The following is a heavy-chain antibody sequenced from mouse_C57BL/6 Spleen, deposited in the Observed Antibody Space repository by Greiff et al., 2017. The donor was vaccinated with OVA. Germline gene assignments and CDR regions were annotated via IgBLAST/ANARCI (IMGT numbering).Heavy chain of an antibody. V-gene: IGHV5-12*01. CDR1: GFTFSDYY. Sequence: DVMLVESGGGLVQPGGSLKLSCAASGFTFSDYYMYWVRQTPEKRLEWVAYISNGGGSTYYPDTVKGRFTISRDNAKNTLYLQMSRLKSEDTAMYYCARLGMDYWGQGTSVTVSS. CDR2: ISNGGGST. CDR3: ARLGMDY. J-gene: IGHJ4*01.